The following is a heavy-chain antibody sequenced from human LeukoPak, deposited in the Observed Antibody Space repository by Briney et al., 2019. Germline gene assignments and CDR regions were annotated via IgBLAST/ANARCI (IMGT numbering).Heavy chain of an antibody. J-gene: IGHJ5*02. CDR1: GGTFSSYA. CDR3: ARDGYPSNWFDP. CDR2: IIPIFGTA. D-gene: IGHD1-1*01. V-gene: IGHV1-69*13. Sequence: SVKVSCKASGGTFSSYAISWVRQAPGQGLEWMGGIIPIFGTANYAQKFQGRVTITADESTSTAYMELSNLRSEDTAVYYCARDGYPSNWFDPWGQGTLVTVSS.